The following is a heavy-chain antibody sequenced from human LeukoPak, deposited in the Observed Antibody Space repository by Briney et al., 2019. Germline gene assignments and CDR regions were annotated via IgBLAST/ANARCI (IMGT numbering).Heavy chain of an antibody. CDR3: ARVGSGYSYGFYYYYYGMDV. J-gene: IGHJ6*02. Sequence: PGGSLRLSCAASGFTFSSYWMSWVRRAPGKGLEWVANIKQDGSEKYYVDSVKGRFTISRDNAKNSLYLQMNSLRAEDTAVYYCARVGSGYSYGFYYYYYGMDVWGQGTTVTVSS. D-gene: IGHD5-18*01. V-gene: IGHV3-7*01. CDR2: IKQDGSEK. CDR1: GFTFSSYW.